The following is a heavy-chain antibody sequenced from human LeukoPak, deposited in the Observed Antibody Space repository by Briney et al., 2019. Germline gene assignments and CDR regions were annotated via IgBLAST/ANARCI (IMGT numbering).Heavy chain of an antibody. D-gene: IGHD2-15*01. Sequence: SETLSLTCTVSGGSISSSSYYWGWIRQPPGKGLEWIGSIYYSGSTYYNPSLKSRVTISVDTSKNQFSLKLSSVTAADTAVYYCALCSGGSCYTCFDYWGQGTLVTVSS. J-gene: IGHJ4*02. V-gene: IGHV4-39*07. CDR1: GGSISSSSYY. CDR2: IYYSGST. CDR3: ALCSGGSCYTCFDY.